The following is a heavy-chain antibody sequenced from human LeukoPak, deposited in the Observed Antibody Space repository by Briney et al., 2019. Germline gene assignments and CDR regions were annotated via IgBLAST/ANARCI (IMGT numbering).Heavy chain of an antibody. CDR2: MSSSSSTI. CDR3: ARDNTYCSNTSCSAYYYYMDV. V-gene: IGHV3-48*04. D-gene: IGHD2-2*01. Sequence: GGSLRLSCAASGFTFSSYSMTWVRQAPGKGLEWVSYMSSSSSTIYYADSVKGRFTISRDNAKNSLYLQMNSLRAEDTAVYYCARDNTYCSNTSCSAYYYYMDVWGKGTTVTVSS. CDR1: GFTFSSYS. J-gene: IGHJ6*03.